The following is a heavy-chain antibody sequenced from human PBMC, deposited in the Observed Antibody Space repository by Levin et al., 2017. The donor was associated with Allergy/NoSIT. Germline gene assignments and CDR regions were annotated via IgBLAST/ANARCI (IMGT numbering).Heavy chain of an antibody. CDR3: AKDEGSGWWLNGYFDY. CDR1: GFTFSSYA. CDR2: ISGSGGST. D-gene: IGHD6-19*01. J-gene: IGHJ4*02. Sequence: GGSLRLSCAASGFTFSSYAMSWVRQAPGKGLEWVSAISGSGGSTYYADSVKGRFTISRDNSKNTLYLQMNSLRAEDTAVYYCAKDEGSGWWLNGYFDYWGQGTLVTVSS. V-gene: IGHV3-23*01.